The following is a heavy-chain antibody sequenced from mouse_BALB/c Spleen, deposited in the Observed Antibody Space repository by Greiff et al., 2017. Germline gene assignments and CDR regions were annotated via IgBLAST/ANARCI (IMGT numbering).Heavy chain of an antibody. V-gene: IGHV3-8*02. CDR2: ISYSGST. CDR1: GDSITSGY. D-gene: IGHD1-1*01. J-gene: IGHJ2*01. Sequence: EVKLQESGPSLVKPSQTLSLTCSVTGDSITSGYWNWIRKFPGNKLEYMGYISYSGSTYYNPSLKSRISITRDTSKNQYYLQLNSVTTEDTATYYCARYGYYGSFYYFDYWGQGTTLTVSS. CDR3: ARYGYYGSFYYFDY.